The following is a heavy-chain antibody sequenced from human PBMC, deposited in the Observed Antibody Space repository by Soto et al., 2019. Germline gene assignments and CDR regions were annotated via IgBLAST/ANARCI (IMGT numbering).Heavy chain of an antibody. J-gene: IGHJ5*02. CDR3: ASTYYDFWSGFSQTNWFDP. CDR2: IYYSGST. Sequence: SETLSLTCTVSGGSISSSSYYWGWIRQPPGKGLEWIGSIYYSGSTYYNPSLKSRVTISVDTSKNQFSLKLSSVTAADTAVYYCASTYYDFWSGFSQTNWFDPWGQGTLVTVSS. V-gene: IGHV4-39*01. CDR1: GGSISSSSYY. D-gene: IGHD3-3*01.